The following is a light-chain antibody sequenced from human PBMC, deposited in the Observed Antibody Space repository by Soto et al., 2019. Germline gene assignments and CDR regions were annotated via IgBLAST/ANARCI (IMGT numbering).Light chain of an antibody. Sequence: QSALTQPPSASGSPGQSVTISCTGTSSDVGGYNYVSWYQQHPGKAPKLMIYEVSKRPSGVPDRFSGSKSGNTASLTVSGLQAEDEADYYFSSYAGNNKLVFGGGTKLTVL. CDR1: SSDVGGYNY. J-gene: IGLJ2*01. CDR3: SSYAGNNKLV. CDR2: EVS. V-gene: IGLV2-8*01.